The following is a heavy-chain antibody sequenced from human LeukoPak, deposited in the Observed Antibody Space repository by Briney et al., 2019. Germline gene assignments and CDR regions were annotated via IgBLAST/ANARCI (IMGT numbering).Heavy chain of an antibody. V-gene: IGHV3-33*03. CDR3: AKDKADGSYYYDSSGYSHYYYGMDV. J-gene: IGHJ6*02. CDR2: IWYDGSNK. Sequence: GRSLRLSCAASGFTFSSYGMHWVRQAPGKGLEWVAVIWYDGSNKYYADSVKGRFTISRDNAKNSLYLQMNSLRAEDTALYYCAKDKADGSYYYDSSGYSHYYYGMDVWGQGTTVTVSS. D-gene: IGHD3-22*01. CDR1: GFTFSSYG.